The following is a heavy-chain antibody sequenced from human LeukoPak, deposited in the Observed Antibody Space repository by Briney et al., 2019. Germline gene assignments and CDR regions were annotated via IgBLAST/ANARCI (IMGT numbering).Heavy chain of an antibody. CDR1: GGSISSSSYY. D-gene: IGHD5-12*01. CDR2: IYYSGST. CDR3: ARLGEDIVATTIDY. Sequence: PSETLSLTCTVSGGSISSSSYYWGWIRQPPGKGLEWIGSIYYSGSTSYNPSLKSRVTISVDMSKNQFSLKLSSVTAADTAVYYCARLGEDIVATTIDYWGQGTLVTVSS. J-gene: IGHJ4*02. V-gene: IGHV4-39*01.